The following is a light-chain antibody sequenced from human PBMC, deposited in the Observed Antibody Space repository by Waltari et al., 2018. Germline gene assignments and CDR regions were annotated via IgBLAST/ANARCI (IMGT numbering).Light chain of an antibody. J-gene: IGLJ3*02. V-gene: IGLV2-14*03. CDR1: SSDAGGYNF. CDR2: DVN. Sequence: QSALTHPASVSGSPGQSITISCTGTSSDAGGYNFVSWYKQHTGKAPKLMIYDVNKWPSGVSNRFSGSKSGNKASLTISGLQAEDEADYYCNSYTSTRTWVFGGGTKLTVL. CDR3: NSYTSTRTWV.